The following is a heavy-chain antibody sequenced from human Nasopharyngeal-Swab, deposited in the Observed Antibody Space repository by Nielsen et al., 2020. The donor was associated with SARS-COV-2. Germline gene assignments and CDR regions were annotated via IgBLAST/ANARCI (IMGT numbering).Heavy chain of an antibody. CDR1: SGSFSGNY. CDR2: INHSGSA. V-gene: IGHV4-34*01. D-gene: IGHD3-10*01. CDR3: ARLPLTQSGELLKFDW. J-gene: IGHJ4*02. Sequence: SETLSLTCAVYSGSFSGNYWSWVRQPPGKGLEWIGEINHSGSAKYNPSLESRVTISVDTSKNQFSLKLTSVTAADTAVYYFARLPLTQSGELLKFDWWGQGTLVTVSS.